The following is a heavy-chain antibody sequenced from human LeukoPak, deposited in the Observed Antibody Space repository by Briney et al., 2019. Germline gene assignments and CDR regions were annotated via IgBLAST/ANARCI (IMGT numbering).Heavy chain of an antibody. J-gene: IGHJ4*02. Sequence: GGSLRLSCAASGFTFDDYGMSWVRQAPGKGLEWVSGINWNGGSTGYADSVKGRFTISRDNAKNSLYLQMNSLRAEDTALYYCAREGGGVEYSSSWYGLDYWGQETLVTVSS. V-gene: IGHV3-20*04. CDR3: AREGGGVEYSSSWYGLDY. CDR2: INWNGGST. CDR1: GFTFDDYG. D-gene: IGHD6-13*01.